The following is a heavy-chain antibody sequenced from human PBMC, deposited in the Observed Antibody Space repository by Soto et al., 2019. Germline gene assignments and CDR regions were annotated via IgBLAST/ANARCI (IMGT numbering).Heavy chain of an antibody. Sequence: EVQLVETGGGLIQPGGSLRLSCAASGFTVSGNYMSWVRQAPGKGLEWVSVIYNGGGTYYADSVKGRFTISRDNYKNTRYLQMNSLRAEDTAVYYCASTSGSYYDYWGEGTLVTVSS. CDR3: ASTSGSYYDY. J-gene: IGHJ4*02. CDR2: IYNGGGT. D-gene: IGHD3-3*01. V-gene: IGHV3-53*02. CDR1: GFTVSGNY.